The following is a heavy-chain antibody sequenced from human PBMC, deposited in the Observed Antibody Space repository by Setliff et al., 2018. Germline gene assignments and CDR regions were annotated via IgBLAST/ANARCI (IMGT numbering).Heavy chain of an antibody. D-gene: IGHD6-13*01. V-gene: IGHV3-74*01. J-gene: IGHJ4*02. CDR2: INRDGSYT. CDR1: GFTFSSYW. CDR3: ARDSYTSPDY. Sequence: GGSLRLSCAASGFTFSSYWMYWVRQAPGKGLVWVSRINRDGSYTVYADSVEGRCTISRDNAKNTLYLQMNSLGAEDTAVYYCARDSYTSPDYWGQGTLVTVSS.